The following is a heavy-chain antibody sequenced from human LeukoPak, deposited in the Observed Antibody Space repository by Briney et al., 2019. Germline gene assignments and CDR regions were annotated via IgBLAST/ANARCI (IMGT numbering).Heavy chain of an antibody. CDR2: IYDSGST. V-gene: IGHV4-39*07. CDR3: ARDEQQLGHWFDP. CDR1: GGSISSSSYY. D-gene: IGHD6-13*01. J-gene: IGHJ5*02. Sequence: SETLSLTCTVSGGSISSSSYYWGWIRQPPGRGLEGIGSIYDSGSTYYDPSLKSRVTISVDTSKNQFSLKLSSVTAADTAVYYCARDEQQLGHWFDPWGQGTLVTVSS.